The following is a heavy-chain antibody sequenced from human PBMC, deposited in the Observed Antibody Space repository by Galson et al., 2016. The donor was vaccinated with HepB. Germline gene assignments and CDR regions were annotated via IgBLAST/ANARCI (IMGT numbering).Heavy chain of an antibody. Sequence: SVKVSCKASGGTFITYAASFAISWVRQAPGQGLEWMGGIIPIFGTANYAEKFQDRVTITADESTSTAYMELGSLRSEETAVYYCARTYYDSSGYPLMGVWGRGTTVTVSS. J-gene: IGHJ6*02. CDR3: ARTYYDSSGYPLMGV. D-gene: IGHD3-22*01. CDR2: IIPIFGTA. CDR1: GGTFITYAASFA. V-gene: IGHV1-69*13.